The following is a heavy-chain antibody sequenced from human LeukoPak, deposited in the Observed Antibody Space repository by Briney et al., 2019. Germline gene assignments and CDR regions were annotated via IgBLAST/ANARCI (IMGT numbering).Heavy chain of an antibody. J-gene: IGHJ4*02. D-gene: IGHD2-8*02. CDR3: AGHHPRNTVDF. V-gene: IGHV4-4*07. CDR1: GGSISSYY. Sequence: SETLSLTCTVSGGSISSYYWSWIRQPAGKGLEWIGRIYTSGSTNYNPSLKSRVTMSVGTSKNQFSLKLSSVTAADTAVYYCAGHHPRNTVDFWGQGTLVTVSS. CDR2: IYTSGST.